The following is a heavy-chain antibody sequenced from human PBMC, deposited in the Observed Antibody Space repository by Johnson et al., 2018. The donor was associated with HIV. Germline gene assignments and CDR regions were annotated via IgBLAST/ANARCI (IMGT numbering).Heavy chain of an antibody. CDR2: INWNGGST. J-gene: IGHJ3*01. Sequence: VQLVESGGGLVQPGRSLRLSCVASGFTFDDYGMSWVRQDPGKGLEWVSGINWNGGSTGYADSVKGRFTISSDNAKKSLYLQMKSLRDEDTALYYCARDVGLWFGELRSGDAFDRWGQGTNVIVSS. V-gene: IGHV3-20*04. D-gene: IGHD3-10*01. CDR3: ARDVGLWFGELRSGDAFDR. CDR1: GFTFDDYG.